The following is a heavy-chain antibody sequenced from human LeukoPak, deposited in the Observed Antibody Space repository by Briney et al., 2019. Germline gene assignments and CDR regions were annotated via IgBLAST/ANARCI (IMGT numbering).Heavy chain of an antibody. V-gene: IGHV4-4*07. J-gene: IGHJ3*02. D-gene: IGHD3-22*01. CDR2: IYTSGST. CDR1: GGSINSYY. Sequence: SETLSLTCTASGGSINSYYWSWIRQPAGKGLEWIGRIYTSGSTNYNPSLKSRVTMSVGTSKNQFSLKLSSVTAADTAMYYCARVSHYYESSGYRAFDIWGQGTMVTVSS. CDR3: ARVSHYYESSGYRAFDI.